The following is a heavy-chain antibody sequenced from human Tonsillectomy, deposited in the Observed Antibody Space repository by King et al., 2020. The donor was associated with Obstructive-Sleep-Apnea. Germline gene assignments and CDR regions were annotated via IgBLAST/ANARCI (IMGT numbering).Heavy chain of an antibody. CDR3: ASVFPYLDY. Sequence: VQLVESGGGVVQPGRSLRLSCAASRFTFNNYAMHWVRQAPGKGLEWVAVISYDGSNKYYADSVKGRFTISRDNSKNTLFLQMNSLRPEDAAVYYCASVFPYLDYWGQGTLVTVSS. CDR1: RFTFNNYA. CDR2: ISYDGSNK. V-gene: IGHV3-30*04. D-gene: IGHD3-16*01. J-gene: IGHJ4*02.